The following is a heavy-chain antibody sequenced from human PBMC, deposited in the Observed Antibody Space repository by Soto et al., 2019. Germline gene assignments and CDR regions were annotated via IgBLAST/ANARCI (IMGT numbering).Heavy chain of an antibody. Sequence: EVQLVESGGDLVQPGGSARLSCAASGFSVSGWYMDWVRQAPGKGPEWVARLKDRGQNYATGYAASVKGRFTVSRHPSHISIFPQMSSLKIEDTAVYYWAREGDARWLESWGQGTLVTVS. CDR1: GFSVSGWY. V-gene: IGHV3-72*01. CDR3: AREGDARWLES. D-gene: IGHD1-26*01. J-gene: IGHJ5*01. CDR2: LKDRGQNYAT.